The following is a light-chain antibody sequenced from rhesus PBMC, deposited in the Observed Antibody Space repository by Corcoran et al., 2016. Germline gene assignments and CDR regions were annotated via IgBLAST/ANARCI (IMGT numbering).Light chain of an antibody. CDR1: QGISNK. CDR2: AAS. Sequence: DIQMTQSPSSLSASVGDRVTITCQASQGISNKLAWYQQKPGKVPKLLIYAASTVHSGVPSRFSGSGSGTDVTLTISSMQPEDFATYYCQHGYGIPLTFGGGTKVEIK. V-gene: IGKV1S17*01. J-gene: IGKJ4*01. CDR3: QHGYGIPLT.